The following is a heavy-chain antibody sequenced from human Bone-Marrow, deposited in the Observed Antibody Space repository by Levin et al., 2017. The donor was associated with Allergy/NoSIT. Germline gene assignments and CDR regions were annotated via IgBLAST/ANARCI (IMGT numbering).Heavy chain of an antibody. D-gene: IGHD6-19*01. CDR2: ITPMFGTP. CDR3: ARTVAGATFDF. J-gene: IGHJ4*02. V-gene: IGHV1-69*08. CDR1: GDTFSGST. Sequence: SVEVSCKTTGATGDTFSGSTITWVRQAPGQGLEWMGRITPMFGTPTYAQRLQGRVTISADQSTTTHYMELSSLRSEDTAVYYCARTVAGATFDFWGQGTLVTVSS.